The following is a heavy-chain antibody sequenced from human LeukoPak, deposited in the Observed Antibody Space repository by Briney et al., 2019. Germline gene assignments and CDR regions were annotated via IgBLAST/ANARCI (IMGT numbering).Heavy chain of an antibody. CDR2: IYHSGST. V-gene: IGHV4-30-2*01. CDR3: ARVGNYYDSSGYYSWYFDY. CDR1: GGSISSGGYS. D-gene: IGHD3-22*01. J-gene: IGHJ4*02. Sequence: SETLSLTCAVSGGSISSGGYSWSWIRQPPGKGLEWIGYIYHSGSTYYNPSLKSRVTISVDRSKNQFSLKLSSVTAADTAVYYCARVGNYYDSSGYYSWYFDYWGQGTLVTVSS.